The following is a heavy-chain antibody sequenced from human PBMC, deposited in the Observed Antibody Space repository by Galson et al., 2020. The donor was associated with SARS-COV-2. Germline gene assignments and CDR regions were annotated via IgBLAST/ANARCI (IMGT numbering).Heavy chain of an antibody. Sequence: SLKISCAASGFTFDDYAMHWVRQAPGKGLEWVSGISWNSGSIGYADSVKGRFTISRDNAKNSLYLQMNSLRAEDTALYYCAKDMTFGVADTYAFDYWGQGTLVTVSS. CDR1: GFTFDDYA. J-gene: IGHJ4*02. V-gene: IGHV3-9*01. CDR2: ISWNSGSI. D-gene: IGHD2-8*01. CDR3: AKDMTFGVADTYAFDY.